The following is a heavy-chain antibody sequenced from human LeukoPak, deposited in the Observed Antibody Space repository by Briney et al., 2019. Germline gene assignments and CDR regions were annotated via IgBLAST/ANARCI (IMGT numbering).Heavy chain of an antibody. V-gene: IGHV1-18*01. CDR2: ISAYNGNT. Sequence: ASVKVSCKASGYTFTSYGISWVRQAPGQGLEWMGWISAYNGNTNYAQSLQGRVTMTTDTSTSTAYMELRSLRSDDTAVYYCAKLSGSSAYSAVDYWGQGTLVTVSS. J-gene: IGHJ4*02. D-gene: IGHD3-22*01. CDR1: GYTFTSYG. CDR3: AKLSGSSAYSAVDY.